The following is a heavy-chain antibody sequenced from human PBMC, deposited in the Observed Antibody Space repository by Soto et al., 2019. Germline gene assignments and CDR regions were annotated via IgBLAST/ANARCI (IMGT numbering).Heavy chain of an antibody. CDR2: IYHSGST. CDR1: GGSINSGRSS. J-gene: IGHJ5*02. CDR3: VRESTTSGPNWFDT. Sequence: SETLSLTCSVSGGSINSGRSSWDWIRQSPGKGLEWIAYIYHSGSTYYNPSLKSRVTISVDRSENQFSLKLTSVTAADTAVYYCVRESTTSGPNWFDTWGPGILVTVSS. D-gene: IGHD1-1*01. V-gene: IGHV4-30-2*06.